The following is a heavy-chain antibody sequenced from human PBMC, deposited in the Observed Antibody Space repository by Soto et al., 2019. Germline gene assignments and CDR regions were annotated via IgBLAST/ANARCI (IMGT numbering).Heavy chain of an antibody. V-gene: IGHV1-69*12. D-gene: IGHD6-19*01. Sequence: QVQLVQSGAEVKKPGYSVKVSCKASGGTFSSYAISWVRQAPGQGLEWMGGIIPIFGTANYAQKFQGRVTITADESTSTAYMELSSLRSEDTAVYYCARVAVPGTDYYYYGMDVWGQGTTVTVSS. CDR2: IIPIFGTA. CDR3: ARVAVPGTDYYYYGMDV. CDR1: GGTFSSYA. J-gene: IGHJ6*02.